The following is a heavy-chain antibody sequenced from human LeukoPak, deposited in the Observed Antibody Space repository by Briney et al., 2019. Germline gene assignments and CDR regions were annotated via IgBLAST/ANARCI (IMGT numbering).Heavy chain of an antibody. V-gene: IGHV4-39*07. CDR3: ATTFRKVTAAGRGYYFDY. J-gene: IGHJ4*02. CDR2: IYYSGST. Sequence: SETLSLTCTVSGGSISSSSYYWGWIRQPPGKGLEWIGSIYYSGSTYYNPALKSPVTISVDKSTNQFSLKLSSVTAADTAVYYCATTFRKVTAAGRGYYFDYWGQGTLVTVSS. D-gene: IGHD6-13*01. CDR1: GGSISSSSYY.